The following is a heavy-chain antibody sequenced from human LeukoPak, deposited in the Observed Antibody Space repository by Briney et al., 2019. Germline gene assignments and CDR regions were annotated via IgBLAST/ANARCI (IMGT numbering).Heavy chain of an antibody. CDR2: ISGSGGST. J-gene: IGHJ4*02. CDR1: GFTFSSYG. V-gene: IGHV3-23*01. Sequence: GGSLRLSCAASGFTFSSYGMSWVRQAPGKGLEWVSAISGSGGSTYYADSVKGRFTISRGNAKNSLYLQMSSLRAEDTAVYYCARDPSPVLRRNYFDYWGQGTLVTVSS. D-gene: IGHD2-8*01. CDR3: ARDPSPVLRRNYFDY.